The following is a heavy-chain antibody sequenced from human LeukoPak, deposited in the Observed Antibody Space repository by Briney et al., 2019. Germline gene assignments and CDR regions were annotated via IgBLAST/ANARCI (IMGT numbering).Heavy chain of an antibody. CDR3: ARGAGSGWYYYDY. J-gene: IGHJ4*02. CDR1: GGSISSSSYY. Sequence: SETLSLTCTVSGGSISSSSYYWGWIRQPPGKGLEWIGRIYTSGSTNYNPSLKSRVTISVDTSKNQFSLKLSSVTAADTAVYYCARGAGSGWYYYDYWGQGTPVTVSS. CDR2: IYTSGST. D-gene: IGHD6-19*01. V-gene: IGHV4-39*07.